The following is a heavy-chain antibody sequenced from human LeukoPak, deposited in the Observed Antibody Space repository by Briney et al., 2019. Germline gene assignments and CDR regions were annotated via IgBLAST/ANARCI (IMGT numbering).Heavy chain of an antibody. D-gene: IGHD2-8*01. CDR1: GYTFTGYY. V-gene: IGHV1-2*02. J-gene: IGHJ4*02. CDR3: ASGRGVLMMFAIDAWDY. CDR2: INPNSGGT. Sequence: GASVSVSCKASGYTFTGYYMHWVRQAPGQGLEWMGWINPNSGGTNYAQNFQGRVTMTRDTSISTAYMELSRLRSDDTATYYCASGRGVLMMFAIDAWDYWGQGTLVTVSS.